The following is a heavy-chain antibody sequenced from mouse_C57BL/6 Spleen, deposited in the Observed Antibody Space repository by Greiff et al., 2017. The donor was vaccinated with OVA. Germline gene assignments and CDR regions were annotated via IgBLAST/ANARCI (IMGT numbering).Heavy chain of an antibody. CDR1: GFSLTSYG. CDR3: ARIGGDYENAY. D-gene: IGHD2-4*01. CDR2: IWSGGST. Sequence: QVQLQQSGPGLVQPSQSLSITCTVSGFSLTSYGVHWVRQSPGTGLEWLGVIWSGGSTDYNAAFISRLSISKDKSKSQVFFKMNSLQADDTAIYYCARIGGDYENAYWGQGTLVTVSA. J-gene: IGHJ3*01. V-gene: IGHV2-2*01.